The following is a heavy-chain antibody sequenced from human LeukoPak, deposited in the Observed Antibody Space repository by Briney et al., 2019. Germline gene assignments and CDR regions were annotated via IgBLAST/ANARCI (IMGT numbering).Heavy chain of an antibody. CDR3: ASGGWYGAFDI. CDR2: ISYDGSNK. Sequence: GGSLRLSCAASGFTFSSYAMHWVRQAPGKGLEWVAVISYDGSNKYYADSVKGRLTISRDNSKNTLYLQMNSLRAEDTAVYYCASGGWYGAFDIWGQGTMVTVSS. V-gene: IGHV3-30-3*01. J-gene: IGHJ3*02. D-gene: IGHD6-19*01. CDR1: GFTFSSYA.